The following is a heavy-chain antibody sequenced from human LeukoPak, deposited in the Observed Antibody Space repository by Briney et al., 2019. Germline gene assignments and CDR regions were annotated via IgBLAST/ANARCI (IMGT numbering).Heavy chain of an antibody. CDR1: GGSLSTTSW. CDR2: VYHSGGGNK. CDR3: AREVAVAGTLRWFDP. J-gene: IGHJ5*02. Sequence: PSGTLSLTCAVSGGSLSTTSWWVWLRQPPGKGLEWIGEVYHSGGGNKNYNPSLKSRVTISVDTSKNQFSLKLSSVTAADTAVYYCAREVAVAGTLRWFDPWGQGTLVTVSS. D-gene: IGHD6-19*01. V-gene: IGHV4-4*02.